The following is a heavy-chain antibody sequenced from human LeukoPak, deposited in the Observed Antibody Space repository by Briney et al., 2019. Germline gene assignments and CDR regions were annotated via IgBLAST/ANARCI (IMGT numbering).Heavy chain of an antibody. CDR3: ARDYTYGLADY. D-gene: IGHD5-18*01. Sequence: PGGSLRLSCAASGFTFSSYWMHWVRQAPGKGLVWVSRINNDGSVTSYADSVKGRFTISRDNAKNTLYLQMNSLRAEDTALYYCARDYTYGLADYWGQGTLVIVSS. CDR2: INNDGSVT. V-gene: IGHV3-74*01. J-gene: IGHJ4*02. CDR1: GFTFSSYW.